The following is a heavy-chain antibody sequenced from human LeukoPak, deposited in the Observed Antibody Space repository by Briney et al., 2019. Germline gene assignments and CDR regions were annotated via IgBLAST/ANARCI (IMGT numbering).Heavy chain of an antibody. CDR2: LSGSGIST. Sequence: GGSLRLSCAASGFTFSSYAMSWVRQAPGKGLEWVSGLSGSGISTYYADSVKGRFTISRDNSKNTLYLQMNSLRAEDTAVYYCARNTSDMITMIRGGFDYWGQGTLVTVSS. CDR3: ARNTSDMITMIRGGFDY. J-gene: IGHJ4*02. CDR1: GFTFSSYA. D-gene: IGHD3-10*01. V-gene: IGHV3-23*01.